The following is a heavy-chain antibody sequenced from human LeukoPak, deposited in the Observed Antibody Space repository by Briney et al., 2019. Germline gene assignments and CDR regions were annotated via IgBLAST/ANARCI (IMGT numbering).Heavy chain of an antibody. CDR1: GYSISSGYY. J-gene: IGHJ6*02. CDR2: IYHSGST. V-gene: IGHV4-38-2*02. D-gene: IGHD6-13*01. Sequence: SETLSLTCTVSGYSISSGYYWGWIRQPPGKGLEWIGSIYHSGSTYYNPSLKSRVTISVDTSKNQFSLKLSSVTAADTAVYYCARDLSSSWYVGAYYYYGMDVWGQGTTVTVSS. CDR3: ARDLSSSWYVGAYYYYGMDV.